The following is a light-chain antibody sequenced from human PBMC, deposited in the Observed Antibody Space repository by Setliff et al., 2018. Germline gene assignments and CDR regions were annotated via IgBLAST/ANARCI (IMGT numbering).Light chain of an antibody. Sequence: IVMTQSPVILSVSPGEKAALSCRASQSIDNRVAWYQHKPGQVPRLLIYGSSTRALGIPDKFSGSGSGTEFTLTINTMQSEDVATYSCQQYYSWPLTFGGGTKVDIK. V-gene: IGKV3-15*01. J-gene: IGKJ4*01. CDR1: QSIDNR. CDR3: QQYYSWPLT. CDR2: GSS.